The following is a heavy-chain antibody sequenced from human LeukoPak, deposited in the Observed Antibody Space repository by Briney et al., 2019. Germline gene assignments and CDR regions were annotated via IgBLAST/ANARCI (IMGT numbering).Heavy chain of an antibody. CDR2: INHSGST. Sequence: SETLSLTCAVYGGSFSGYYWSWIRQPPGKGLEWIGEINHSGSTNYNPTLKSRVTISVDTSKNQFSLKLSSVTAADTAVYYCASGGIAAAGTSWFDPWGQGTLVTVSS. V-gene: IGHV4-34*01. D-gene: IGHD6-13*01. J-gene: IGHJ5*02. CDR3: ASGGIAAAGTSWFDP. CDR1: GGSFSGYY.